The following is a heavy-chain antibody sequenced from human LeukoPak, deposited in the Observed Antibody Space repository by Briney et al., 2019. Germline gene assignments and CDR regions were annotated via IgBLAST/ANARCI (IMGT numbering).Heavy chain of an antibody. D-gene: IGHD4-17*01. CDR2: INPKSGGI. CDR1: GYTFTVYY. J-gene: IGHJ4*02. Sequence: GASVKVSCKASGYTFTVYYMHWVRQAPGQGLEWMGWINPKSGGINYAQKFQGRVTMTRDTSITTAYMELSRLRSDDTAVYYCASAGPVDYGDLLYYFDYWGQGALVTVSS. V-gene: IGHV1-2*02. CDR3: ASAGPVDYGDLLYYFDY.